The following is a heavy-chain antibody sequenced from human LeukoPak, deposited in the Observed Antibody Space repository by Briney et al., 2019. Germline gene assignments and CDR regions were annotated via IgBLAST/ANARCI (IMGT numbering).Heavy chain of an antibody. CDR1: GFTFSSYS. CDR2: ISSSSRYI. V-gene: IGHV3-21*01. D-gene: IGHD5-24*01. J-gene: IGHJ4*02. Sequence: GGSLRLSCAASGFTFSSYSMNWVRQAPGKGLEWVSSISSSSRYIYYADSVKGRFTISRDNAKNSLYLQMNSLRAEDTAVYYCARGRSRWPNLDYWGQGTLVTVSS. CDR3: ARGRSRWPNLDY.